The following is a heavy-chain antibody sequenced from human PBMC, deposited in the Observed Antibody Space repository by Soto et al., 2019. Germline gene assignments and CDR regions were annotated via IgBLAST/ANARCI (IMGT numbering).Heavy chain of an antibody. Sequence: QVQLVQSGAEVKKPGASVKVSCKASGYTFTSYDINWVRQATGQGLEWMGWMNPNSGNTGYAQKFQGRVTMTRNTCISTAYMDLSSLRSEDTAVYYCARERSAAGTGWFDPWGQGTLVTVSS. J-gene: IGHJ5*02. CDR2: MNPNSGNT. CDR3: ARERSAAGTGWFDP. CDR1: GYTFTSYD. D-gene: IGHD6-13*01. V-gene: IGHV1-8*01.